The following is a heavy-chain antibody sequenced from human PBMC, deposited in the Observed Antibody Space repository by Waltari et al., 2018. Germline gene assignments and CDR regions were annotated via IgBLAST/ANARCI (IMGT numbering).Heavy chain of an antibody. J-gene: IGHJ4*02. Sequence: QVQLQPWGAGLLKPSETLSLTCAVYGGSFSGYYWSWIRQPPGQGLEWIGEINPRGSTNYNPSLKSRVTKSVETSKNQFSLKLSSVTAADTAVYYCARGPWRWLQLLRGYFDYWGQGTLVTVSS. CDR3: ARGPWRWLQLLRGYFDY. V-gene: IGHV4-34*01. CDR2: INPRGST. D-gene: IGHD5-12*01. CDR1: GGSFSGYY.